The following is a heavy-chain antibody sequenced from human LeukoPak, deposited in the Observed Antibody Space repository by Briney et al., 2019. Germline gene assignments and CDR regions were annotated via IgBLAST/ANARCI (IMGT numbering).Heavy chain of an antibody. CDR1: GFTFSSYA. J-gene: IGHJ5*02. V-gene: IGHV3-30*01. Sequence: GRSLRLSCAASGFTFSSYAMHWVRQAPGKGLEWVAVISYDGSNKYYADSVKGRFTISRDNSKNTLYLQMNSLRAEDTAVYYCASNSGGETRGNWFDPWGQGTLVTVPS. CDR2: ISYDGSNK. CDR3: ASNSGGETRGNWFDP. D-gene: IGHD3-16*01.